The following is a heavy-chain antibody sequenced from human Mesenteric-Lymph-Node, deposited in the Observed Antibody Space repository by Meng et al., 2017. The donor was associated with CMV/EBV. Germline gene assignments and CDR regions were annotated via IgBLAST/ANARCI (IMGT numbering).Heavy chain of an antibody. CDR1: GFTFSSYS. V-gene: IGHV3-21*01. CDR2: ISSSSSTYI. CDR3: ASNYDFWSGYRFQH. D-gene: IGHD3-3*01. Sequence: GGSLRLSCAASGFTFSSYSMNWVRQAPGKGLEWVSFISSSSSTYIYYVDSVKGRFTVSRDNSKNTLYLQMNRLRVEDTAVYYCASNYDFWSGYRFQHWGQGTLVTVSS. J-gene: IGHJ1*01.